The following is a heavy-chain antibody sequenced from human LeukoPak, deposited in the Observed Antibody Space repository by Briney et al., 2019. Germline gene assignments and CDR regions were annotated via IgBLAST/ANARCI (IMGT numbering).Heavy chain of an antibody. CDR3: ARDGVPYYYDSSGGYYFDY. CDR2: ISSSGSTI. V-gene: IGHV3-48*03. D-gene: IGHD3-22*01. Sequence: PGGSLRLSCAASGFTFSSYEMNWVRQAPGKGLEWVSYISSSGSTIYYADSVKGRFTISRDNAKNSLYLQMNSLRAEDTAVYYCARDGVPYYYDSSGGYYFDYWGQGTLVTVSS. CDR1: GFTFSSYE. J-gene: IGHJ4*02.